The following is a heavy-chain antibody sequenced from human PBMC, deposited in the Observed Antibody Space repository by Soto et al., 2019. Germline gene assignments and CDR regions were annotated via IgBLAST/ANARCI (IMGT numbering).Heavy chain of an antibody. V-gene: IGHV3-33*01. Sequence: PGGSLRLSCAASGFTFSSYGMHWVRQAPGKGLEWVAVIWYDGSNKYYADSVKGRFTISRDNSKNTLYLQMNSLRAEDTAVYYCARVSGRLRNRTPYYYYGMDVWGQGTTVTVSS. CDR3: ARVSGRLRNRTPYYYYGMDV. J-gene: IGHJ6*02. D-gene: IGHD1-1*01. CDR2: IWYDGSNK. CDR1: GFTFSSYG.